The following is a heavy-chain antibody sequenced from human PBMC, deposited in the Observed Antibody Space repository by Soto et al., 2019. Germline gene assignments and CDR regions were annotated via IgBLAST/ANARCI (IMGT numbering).Heavy chain of an antibody. CDR3: AREARSGWSQVWFDP. CDR1: GYTFTSYG. J-gene: IGHJ5*02. D-gene: IGHD6-19*01. V-gene: IGHV1-18*01. CDR2: ISAYNGNT. Sequence: ASVKVSCKASGYTFTSYGISWVRQAPGQGLEWMGWISAYNGNTNYAQKLQGRVTMTTDTSTSTAYMELRSLRSDDTAVYYCAREARSGWSQVWFDPWGQGTLVTVSS.